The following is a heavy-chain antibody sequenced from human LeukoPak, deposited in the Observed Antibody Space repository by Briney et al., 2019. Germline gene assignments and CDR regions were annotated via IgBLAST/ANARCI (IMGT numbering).Heavy chain of an antibody. CDR1: GGSISSGSYY. D-gene: IGHD6-13*01. CDR2: IYTSGST. J-gene: IGHJ4*02. Sequence: SETLSLTCTVSGGSISSGSYYWSWIRQPAGKGLEWIGRIYTSGSTNYNPSLKSRVTISVDTSKNQFSLKLSSVTAADTAVYYCASSSSWSPTEFSFDYWGQGTLVTVSS. CDR3: ASSSSWSPTEFSFDY. V-gene: IGHV4-61*02.